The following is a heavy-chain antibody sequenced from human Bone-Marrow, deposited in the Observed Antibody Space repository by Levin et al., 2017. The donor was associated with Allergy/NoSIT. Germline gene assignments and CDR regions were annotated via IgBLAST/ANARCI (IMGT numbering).Heavy chain of an antibody. V-gene: IGHV3-30*18. D-gene: IGHD3-22*01. Sequence: PGGSLRLSCAASGFTFSSYGMHWVRQAPGKGLEWVAVISYDGSNKYYADSVKGRFTISRDNSKNTLYLQMNSLRAEDTAVYYCAKVLNSSGLDYWGQGTLVTVSS. CDR2: ISYDGSNK. CDR1: GFTFSSYG. J-gene: IGHJ4*02. CDR3: AKVLNSSGLDY.